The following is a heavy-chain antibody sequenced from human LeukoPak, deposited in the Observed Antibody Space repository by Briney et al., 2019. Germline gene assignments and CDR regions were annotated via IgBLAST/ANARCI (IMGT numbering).Heavy chain of an antibody. CDR3: ARARPLLWFGPGDY. V-gene: IGHV3-30*03. CDR1: GFTFSMYG. CDR2: ISYDGSNK. J-gene: IGHJ4*02. D-gene: IGHD3-10*01. Sequence: GGSLRLSCVISGFTFSMYGMHWVRQAPGKGLEWVAVISYDGSNKYYADSVKGRFTISRDNSKNTLYLQMNSLRAEDTAVYYCARARPLLWFGPGDYWGQGTLVTVSS.